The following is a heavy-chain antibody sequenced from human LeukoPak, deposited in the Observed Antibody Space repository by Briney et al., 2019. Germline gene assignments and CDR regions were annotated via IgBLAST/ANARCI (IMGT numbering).Heavy chain of an antibody. J-gene: IGHJ4*02. V-gene: IGHV4-39*01. CDR3: VRGSTLRHYQY. Sequence: SETLSLTCTVSGGSISSTSYYWGWIRRPPGKGLEWIGSIYYSGSTYYNPSLKSRVTVSVDTSKNQFSLNLSSVTAADTAVYYCVRGSTLRHYQYWGQGTLVTVSS. CDR2: IYYSGST. D-gene: IGHD3-16*01. CDR1: GGSISSTSYY.